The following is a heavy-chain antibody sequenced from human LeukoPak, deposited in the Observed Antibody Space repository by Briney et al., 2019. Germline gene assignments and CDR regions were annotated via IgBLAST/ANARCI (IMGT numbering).Heavy chain of an antibody. CDR2: IYYSETA. J-gene: IGHJ2*01. Sequence: MASETLSLTCTVSGGSISSYYWSWIRQPPGKGLEWIGYIYYSETANYNPSLKSRVTISVDTSKNQFSLKLTSVTAADTAVYYCARVYYSSSYDYWYFDLWGRGTLVTVSS. CDR1: GGSISSYY. V-gene: IGHV4-59*01. CDR3: ARVYYSSSYDYWYFDL. D-gene: IGHD6-13*01.